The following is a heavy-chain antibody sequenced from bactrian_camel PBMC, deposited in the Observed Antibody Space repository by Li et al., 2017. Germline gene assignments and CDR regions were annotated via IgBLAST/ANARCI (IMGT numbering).Heavy chain of an antibody. CDR1: GDTIGRYC. J-gene: IGHJ6*01. V-gene: IGHV3S55*01. D-gene: IGHD6*01. CDR3: ATRLTYGGSWYPPDFGY. Sequence: QVQLVESGGGSVQVGGSLRLSCVASGDTIGRYCMGWFRQIPDKEREAVAGIESDGSTSYADSVKGRFTISQDSAKNTLYLQMNSLKTEDTAVYYCATRLTYGGSWYPPDFGYWGQGTQVTV. CDR2: IESDGST.